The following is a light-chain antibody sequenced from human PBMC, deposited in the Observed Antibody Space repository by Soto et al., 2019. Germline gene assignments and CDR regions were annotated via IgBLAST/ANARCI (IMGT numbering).Light chain of an antibody. CDR3: HQSFTSPYT. J-gene: IGKJ2*01. V-gene: IGKV1-39*01. CDR1: QTIAMY. Sequence: DIQMTQSPSSLSASVGDRVTITCRASQTIAMYVNWFQQKPGKAPKPLIYTTSSLQSGVPPRFSGSGSETDFTLTISRLQPEDSATYYCHQSFTSPYTFGQGTKVDIK. CDR2: TTS.